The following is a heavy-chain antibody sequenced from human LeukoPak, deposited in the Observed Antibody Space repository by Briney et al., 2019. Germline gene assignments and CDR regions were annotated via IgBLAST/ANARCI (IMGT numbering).Heavy chain of an antibody. CDR3: ARQRTVTTPFDY. J-gene: IGHJ4*02. D-gene: IGHD4-17*01. CDR2: IYYSGST. Sequence: SETLSPTCTVSGGSISSYYWSWIRQPPGKGLEWIGYIYYSGSTNYNPSLKSRVTISVDTSKNQFSLKLSSVTAADTAVYYCARQRTVTTPFDYWGQGTLVTVSS. V-gene: IGHV4-59*08. CDR1: GGSISSYY.